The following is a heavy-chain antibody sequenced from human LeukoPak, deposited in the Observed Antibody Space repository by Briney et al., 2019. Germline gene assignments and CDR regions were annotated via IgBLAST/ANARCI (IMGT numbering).Heavy chain of an antibody. J-gene: IGHJ6*03. CDR1: GDSISSSSYF. V-gene: IGHV4-39*07. CDR2: IFYSGST. D-gene: IGHD2-2*02. Sequence: PSETLSLTCTVSGDSISSSSYFWGWIRQPPGKGLEWIGAIFYSGSTYYNPSLKSRVTISVDTSKNHFSLKLSSVTAADTAVYYCARRQEYCSSTSCYIYYMDVWGKGTTVTVSS. CDR3: ARRQEYCSSTSCYIYYMDV.